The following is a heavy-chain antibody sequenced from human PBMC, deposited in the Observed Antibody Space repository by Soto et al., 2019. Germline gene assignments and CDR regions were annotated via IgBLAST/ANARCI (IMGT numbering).Heavy chain of an antibody. CDR3: AGGFGSFDY. V-gene: IGHV3-23*01. D-gene: IGHD3-16*01. Sequence: EVQLLESGGGLVQPGGSLRLSCAASGFTCSSYAVIWVRQAPGKGLEWVSAIRGSGGSTYYADSVKGRFTVSRDNSKNTLYLQMNSLRAEDTAVYYCAGGFGSFDYWGQGTLVTVSS. J-gene: IGHJ4*02. CDR2: IRGSGGST. CDR1: GFTCSSYA.